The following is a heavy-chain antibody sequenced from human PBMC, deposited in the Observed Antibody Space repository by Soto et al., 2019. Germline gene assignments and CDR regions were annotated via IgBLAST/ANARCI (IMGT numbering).Heavy chain of an antibody. J-gene: IGHJ3*01. V-gene: IGHV3-74*01. CDR2: VHSNGAIT. Sequence: EVQLVESGGDLVQPGGSLRLSCAASGFTFTDYWMHWVRQAPGKGLVWISHVHSNGAITSYADSVKGRFTISRDNTKNTVYLQMSSLRAEDTAVYYCARGGVGSLDFWGQGTMVTVSS. CDR3: ARGGVGSLDF. CDR1: GFTFTDYW. D-gene: IGHD3-16*01.